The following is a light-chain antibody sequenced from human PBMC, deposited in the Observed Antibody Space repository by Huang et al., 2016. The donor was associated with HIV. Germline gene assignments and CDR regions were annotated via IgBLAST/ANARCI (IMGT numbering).Light chain of an antibody. Sequence: DIQITQSPSSPSASVGDTVIITCRASQNIKRYLNWYQQEPGKAPKLLISAASNLQSGVPSTFSGSGSGTDFTLTINSLQPEDSATYYCQQSARTPRTFGQGTKLEI. J-gene: IGKJ2*01. V-gene: IGKV1-39*01. CDR1: QNIKRY. CDR2: AAS. CDR3: QQSARTPRT.